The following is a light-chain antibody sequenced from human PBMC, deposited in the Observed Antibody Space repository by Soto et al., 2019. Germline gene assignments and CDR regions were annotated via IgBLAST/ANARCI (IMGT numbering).Light chain of an antibody. V-gene: IGLV1-47*01. CDR3: AAWDDSLSGV. CDR1: SSKIGSNY. J-gene: IGLJ2*01. Sequence: QSVLTQPPSASGTPGQRVTISCSGSSSKIGSNYVYWYQQLPGTAPKLLIYRNNQRPSGVPDRFSGSKSGTSASLAISGLRSEDEADYYCAAWDDSLSGVFGGGTKLTVL. CDR2: RNN.